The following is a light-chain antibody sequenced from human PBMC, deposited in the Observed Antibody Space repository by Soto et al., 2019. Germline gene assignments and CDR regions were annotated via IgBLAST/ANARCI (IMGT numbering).Light chain of an antibody. Sequence: EIVLTQSPGTLSLSPGERATLSCRAGQSVTSNYVAWYQQKLGQAPRLLIYGASYRATDIPDRFSGSGSGTDFTLTISRLEAEDFAVYYCQQYGTSPYTFGQGTKLEIK. J-gene: IGKJ2*01. CDR3: QQYGTSPYT. V-gene: IGKV3-20*01. CDR2: GAS. CDR1: QSVTSNY.